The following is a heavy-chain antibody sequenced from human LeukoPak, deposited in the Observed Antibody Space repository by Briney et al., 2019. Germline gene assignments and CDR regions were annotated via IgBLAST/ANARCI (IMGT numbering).Heavy chain of an antibody. D-gene: IGHD3-3*01. CDR3: APNQLPTNSDFWVGHYYYYYMDV. CDR2: ISGNGGRT. Sequence: GGSLRLSCADSGFTFSNYKMNWVRQAPGKAMEGVSGISGNGGRTCYADSVKGRFTISRDNANNSLHLQMNSLTAENTALYYCAPNQLPTNSDFWVGHYYYYYMDVWGKGTTVTVSS. CDR1: GFTFSNYK. V-gene: IGHV3-20*04. J-gene: IGHJ6*03.